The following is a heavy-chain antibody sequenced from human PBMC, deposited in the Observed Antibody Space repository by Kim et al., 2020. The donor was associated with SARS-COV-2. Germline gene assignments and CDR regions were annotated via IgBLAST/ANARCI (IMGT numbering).Heavy chain of an antibody. CDR3: TTRLDYHDSSGYSIGFDY. V-gene: IGHV3-15*01. Sequence: GGSLRLSCAASGFTFSNAWMSWVRQAPGKGLEWVGRIKSKTDGGTTDYAAPVKGRFTISRDDSKNTLYLQMNSLKTEDTAVYYCTTRLDYHDSSGYSIGFDYWGQGTLVTVSS. D-gene: IGHD3-22*01. J-gene: IGHJ4*02. CDR1: GFTFSNAW. CDR2: IKSKTDGGTT.